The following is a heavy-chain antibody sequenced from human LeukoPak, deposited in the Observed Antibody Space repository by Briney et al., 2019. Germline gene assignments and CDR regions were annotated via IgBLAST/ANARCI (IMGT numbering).Heavy chain of an antibody. CDR1: GFTFGDYA. D-gene: IGHD3-10*01. CDR3: SRDRYYGSGRGYFQH. V-gene: IGHV3-49*03. CDR2: IRSKDYGATT. Sequence: GRYLRLSCTVSGFTFGDYAMSWFRQAPGKGLEWVGFIRSKDYGATTEYAASVKGRFTISRDDSKSIAYLQMNSLKTEDTAVYYCSRDRYYGSGRGYFQHWGQGTLVTVSS. J-gene: IGHJ1*01.